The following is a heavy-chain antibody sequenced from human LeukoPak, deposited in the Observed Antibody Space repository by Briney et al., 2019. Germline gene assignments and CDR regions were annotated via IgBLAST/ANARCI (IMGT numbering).Heavy chain of an antibody. D-gene: IGHD5-18*01. CDR2: ISGSGGST. Sequence: GGSLRLSREASGFTFSSYAMSWVRKAPGKGLEGVSAISGSGGSTYYANSVKGRFTISRDNSKNTLYLQMNSLRAEDTAVYYCANGYSYGYLGVDYWGQGTLVTVSS. CDR1: GFTFSSYA. V-gene: IGHV3-23*01. J-gene: IGHJ4*02. CDR3: ANGYSYGYLGVDY.